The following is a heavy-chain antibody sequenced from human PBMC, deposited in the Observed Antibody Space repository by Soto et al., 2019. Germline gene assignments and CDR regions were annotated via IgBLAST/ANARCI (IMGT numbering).Heavy chain of an antibody. CDR2: IIPIFGTA. Sequence: QVQLVQSGAEVKKPGSSVKVSCKASGGTFSSYAISWVRQAPGQWLEWMGGIIPIFGTANYAQKFQGRVTITADKSTSTAYMELSSLRSEDTAVYYCARARYCSSTSCYTDNYFDYWGQGTLVTVSS. V-gene: IGHV1-69*06. CDR3: ARARYCSSTSCYTDNYFDY. D-gene: IGHD2-2*02. CDR1: GGTFSSYA. J-gene: IGHJ4*02.